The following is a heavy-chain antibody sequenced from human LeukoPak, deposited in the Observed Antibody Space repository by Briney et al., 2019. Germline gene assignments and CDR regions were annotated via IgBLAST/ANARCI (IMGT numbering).Heavy chain of an antibody. CDR1: GGSISSGSYY. CDR2: IYTSGST. Sequence: SQTLSLTCTVSGGSISSGSYYWSWIRQPAGKGLEWIGRIYTSGSTNYNPSLKSRVTVSVDTSKNQFSLKLSSVTAADTAVYYCARDLQGWNDYYYYYYMDVWGKGTTVTVSS. CDR3: ARDLQGWNDYYYYYYMDV. V-gene: IGHV4-61*02. J-gene: IGHJ6*03. D-gene: IGHD1-1*01.